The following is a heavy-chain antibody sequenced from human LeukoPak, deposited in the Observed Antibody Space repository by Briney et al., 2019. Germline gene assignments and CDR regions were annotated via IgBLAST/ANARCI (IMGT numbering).Heavy chain of an antibody. V-gene: IGHV4-39*07. D-gene: IGHD2-15*01. Sequence: PSETLSLTCTVSGGSISSSSYYWGWIRQPPGKGLEWIGSIYYSGSTYYNPSLKSRVTISVDTSKNQFSLKLSSVTAADTAVYYCARGQYRSGGSCYGGYNWFDPWGQGTLVTVSS. J-gene: IGHJ5*02. CDR2: IYYSGST. CDR1: GGSISSSSYY. CDR3: ARGQYRSGGSCYGGYNWFDP.